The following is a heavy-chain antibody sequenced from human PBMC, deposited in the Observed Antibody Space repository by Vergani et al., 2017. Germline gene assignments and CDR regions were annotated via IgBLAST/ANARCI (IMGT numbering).Heavy chain of an antibody. Sequence: QLQLQESGPGLVKPSETLSLTCTVSGGSITYGAFYWGWIRQAPGKGLEWIGSLSTTGGATHASHNPSLKSRVSISVDTSKSQFSRRLTSVTAADSAIYYCAGDTHSWQRADRWGQGLLVSVSS. CDR1: GGSITYGAFY. D-gene: IGHD6-13*01. J-gene: IGHJ5*02. CDR3: AGDTHSWQRADR. CDR2: LSTTGGA. V-gene: IGHV4-61*08.